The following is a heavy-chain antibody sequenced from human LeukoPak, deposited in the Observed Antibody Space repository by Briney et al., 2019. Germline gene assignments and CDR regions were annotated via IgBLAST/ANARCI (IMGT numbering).Heavy chain of an antibody. CDR1: GFTVSSNY. CDR3: AKGGPAAMFADVDY. V-gene: IGHV3-53*01. D-gene: IGHD2-2*01. J-gene: IGHJ4*02. Sequence: PGGSLRLSCAASGFTVSSNYMSWVRQAPGKGLEWVSVIYSGGSTYYADSVKGRFTISRDNSKNTLFLQMNNLRAEDTAVYYCAKGGPAAMFADVDYWGQGTLVTVSS. CDR2: IYSGGST.